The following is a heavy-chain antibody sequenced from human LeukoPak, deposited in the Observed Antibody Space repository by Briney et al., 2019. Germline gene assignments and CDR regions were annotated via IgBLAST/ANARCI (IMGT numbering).Heavy chain of an antibody. Sequence: PGGSLRLSCAASGFTFSSYEMNWVRQAPGKGLEWVSYISSSGSTIYYADSVKGRFNISRDNAKNSLYLQMNSLRAEDTAVYYCAKFGYGDYVYRYRPPNWFDPWGQGTLVTVSS. CDR2: ISSSGSTI. D-gene: IGHD4-17*01. CDR1: GFTFSSYE. CDR3: AKFGYGDYVYRYRPPNWFDP. V-gene: IGHV3-48*03. J-gene: IGHJ5*02.